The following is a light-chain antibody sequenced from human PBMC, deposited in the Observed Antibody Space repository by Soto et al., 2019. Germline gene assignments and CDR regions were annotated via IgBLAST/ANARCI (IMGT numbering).Light chain of an antibody. J-gene: IGKJ4*01. V-gene: IGKV1-5*01. CDR2: GAS. CDR1: QCISSW. CDR3: LKHNTYPLS. Sequence: DIQITHSPATRSASVVDRVTITFLASQCISSWLAWYQQKPGKAPKLLIYGASTLHSGVPSRFSGSGSGTAFTLTISSLQPEDFGTYYCLKHNTYPLSFGGGTKVDIK.